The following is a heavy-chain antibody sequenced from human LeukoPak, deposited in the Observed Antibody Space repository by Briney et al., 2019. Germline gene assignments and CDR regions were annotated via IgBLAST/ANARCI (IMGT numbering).Heavy chain of an antibody. Sequence: GRFTISRDNAKNSLSLQMNSLRGEDTAVYYCAREGQWLVDSWGQGMLVTVSS. V-gene: IGHV3-11*06. D-gene: IGHD6-19*01. CDR3: AREGQWLVDS. J-gene: IGHJ5*01.